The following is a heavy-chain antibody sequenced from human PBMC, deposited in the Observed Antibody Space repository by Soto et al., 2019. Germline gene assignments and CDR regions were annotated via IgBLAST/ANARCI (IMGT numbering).Heavy chain of an antibody. CDR2: ISYDGSNK. CDR1: GCTFSSYA. Sequence: PGGSLRLSCAASGCTFSSYAMHWVRQAQGKGLEWVAVISYDGSNKYYADSVKGRFTISRDNSKNTLYLQMNSLRAADTAVYYCAREAAADYYYYGMDVWGQGTTVTVSS. J-gene: IGHJ6*02. V-gene: IGHV3-30-3*01. CDR3: AREAAADYYYYGMDV. D-gene: IGHD6-25*01.